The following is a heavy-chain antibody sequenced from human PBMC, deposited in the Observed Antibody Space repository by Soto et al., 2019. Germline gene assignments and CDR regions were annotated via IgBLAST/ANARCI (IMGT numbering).Heavy chain of an antibody. D-gene: IGHD2-2*01. CDR2: IIPILGIA. Sequence: QVQLVQSGAEVKKPGSSVKVSCKASGGTFSSYTISWVRQAPGQGLEWMGRIIPILGIANYAQKFQGRVTITADKSTITAYMELSSLRSEDTAVYYCARDVPDCSSTSCSLGSWGQGTLVTVSS. CDR1: GGTFSSYT. J-gene: IGHJ5*02. CDR3: ARDVPDCSSTSCSLGS. V-gene: IGHV1-69*08.